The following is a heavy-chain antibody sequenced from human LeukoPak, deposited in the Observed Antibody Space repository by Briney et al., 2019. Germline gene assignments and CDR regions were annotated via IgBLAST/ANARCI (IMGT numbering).Heavy chain of an antibody. D-gene: IGHD3-10*01. CDR1: GGSISGYY. CDR3: ARGGRYSDS. V-gene: IGHV4-59*08. Sequence: SETLSLTCTVSGGSISGYYWSWIRQPPGKGLEWIGYIYYSGNTNYNPSLKSRVTISVDTSKSQFSLKLSSVTAADTAVYYCARGGRYSDSWGQGTLATVSS. J-gene: IGHJ4*02. CDR2: IYYSGNT.